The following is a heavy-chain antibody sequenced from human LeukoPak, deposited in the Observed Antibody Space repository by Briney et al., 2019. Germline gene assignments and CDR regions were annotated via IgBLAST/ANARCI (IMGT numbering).Heavy chain of an antibody. CDR3: ARVKLYSGSYRGSYFDH. CDR1: GGTFSSYA. CDR2: IIPIFGTA. Sequence: SVKVSCKASGGTFSSYAISWVRQAPGQGLEWMGGIIPIFGTANYAQKFQGRVTITADESTSTAYMELSSLRSEDTAVYYCARVKLYSGSYRGSYFDHWGQGTLVTVSS. V-gene: IGHV1-69*01. J-gene: IGHJ4*02. D-gene: IGHD1-26*01.